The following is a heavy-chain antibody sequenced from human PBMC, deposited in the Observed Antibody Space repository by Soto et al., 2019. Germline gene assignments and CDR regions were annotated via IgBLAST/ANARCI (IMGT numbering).Heavy chain of an antibody. D-gene: IGHD3-22*01. CDR2: IWYDGSNK. Sequence: GGSLRLSCAASGFTFSSYGMHWVRQAPGKGLEWVAVIWYDGSNKYYADSVKGRFTISRDNSKNTLYLQMNSLRAEDTAVYYCASHEVVIQTAAFDIWGQGTMVTVSS. J-gene: IGHJ3*02. V-gene: IGHV3-33*01. CDR3: ASHEVVIQTAAFDI. CDR1: GFTFSSYG.